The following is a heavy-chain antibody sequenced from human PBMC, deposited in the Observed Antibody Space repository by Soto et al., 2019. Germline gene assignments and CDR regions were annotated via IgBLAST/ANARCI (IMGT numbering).Heavy chain of an antibody. CDR1: VWSLSFDY. D-gene: IGHD2-21*01. V-gene: IGHV4-34*01. Sequence: AEALSLTCAVYVWSLSFDYLSWIRQPPVKGLEWIGEINHSGSTNYNPSLKRRVTISVDTSKNQFSLRLNSVTAADTAVYFCASSKYDVVAGSVWFDPWGQGTLVTVSS. CDR3: ASSKYDVVAGSVWFDP. J-gene: IGHJ5*02. CDR2: INHSGST.